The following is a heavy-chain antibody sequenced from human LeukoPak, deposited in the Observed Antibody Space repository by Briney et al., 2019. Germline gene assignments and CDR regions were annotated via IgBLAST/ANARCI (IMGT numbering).Heavy chain of an antibody. J-gene: IGHJ4*02. Sequence: SETLSLTWAVYGGSFSGYYWSWIRQPPAKGLEWIGEINHSGSTNYNPSLKSRVTISVDTSKNQFSLKLSSVTAADTAVYYCARALGGYYDSSGYGLWGQGTLVTVSS. CDR2: INHSGST. CDR3: ARALGGYYDSSGYGL. V-gene: IGHV4-34*01. CDR1: GGSFSGYY. D-gene: IGHD3-22*01.